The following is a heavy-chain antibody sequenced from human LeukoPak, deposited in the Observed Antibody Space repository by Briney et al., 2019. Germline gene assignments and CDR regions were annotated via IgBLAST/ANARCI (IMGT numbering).Heavy chain of an antibody. CDR3: ARDVSRTSWTWR. J-gene: IGHJ3*01. V-gene: IGHV4-39*01. CDR1: GDSISTSTYY. CDR2: IYYTGTT. D-gene: IGHD2-2*01. Sequence: PSETLSLTCSVFGDSISTSTYYWGWIRQPPGKGLEWIANIYYTGTTYYNPSLKSRVTISVDTSNNQFSLKLSSVTAADTAVYYCARDVSRTSWTWRWGQGTVVTVSS.